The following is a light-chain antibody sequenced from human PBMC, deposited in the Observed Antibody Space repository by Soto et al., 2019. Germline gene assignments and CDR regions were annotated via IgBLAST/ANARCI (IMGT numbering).Light chain of an antibody. V-gene: IGKV2D-29*01. CDR1: QSLLHTDGKDH. Sequence: VLSQTPLSLSVTPGQPASISCRANQSLLHTDGKDHLYWFLQKPGQPPQILIYEVSNRFSGVTERFSRSGSGTDFPLNISRLEGEGGCVYYCMQSTYLPLTLGGGTKEEIK. CDR3: MQSTYLPLT. J-gene: IGKJ4*01. CDR2: EVS.